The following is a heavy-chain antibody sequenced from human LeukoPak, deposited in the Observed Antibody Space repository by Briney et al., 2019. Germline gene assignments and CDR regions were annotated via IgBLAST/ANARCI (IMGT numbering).Heavy chain of an antibody. CDR2: IKQDGSEK. J-gene: IGHJ6*03. Sequence: GGSLRLSCAASGFTFISYWMSWVRQAPGKGLEWVANIKQDGSEKYYVDSVKGRFTISRDNAKNSLYLQMNSLRAEDTAVYYCARDVYYDSSGYFYYYYYYMDVWGKGTTVTISS. D-gene: IGHD3-22*01. V-gene: IGHV3-7*01. CDR3: ARDVYYDSSGYFYYYYYYMDV. CDR1: GFTFISYW.